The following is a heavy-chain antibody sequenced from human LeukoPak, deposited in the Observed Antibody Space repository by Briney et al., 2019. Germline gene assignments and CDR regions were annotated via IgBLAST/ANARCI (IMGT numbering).Heavy chain of an antibody. CDR3: ARHSVLLGMQDFDY. Sequence: GESLKISCQASGYSFTSSWIGWARQMPGKGLEWMAIINPGDSDTRYSPSFQGQVTISADKSISTVYWQWGSLKASDTAMYYCARHSVLLGMQDFDYWGQGTLVTVSS. CDR2: INPGDSDT. V-gene: IGHV5-51*01. J-gene: IGHJ4*02. CDR1: GYSFTSSW. D-gene: IGHD2-8*01.